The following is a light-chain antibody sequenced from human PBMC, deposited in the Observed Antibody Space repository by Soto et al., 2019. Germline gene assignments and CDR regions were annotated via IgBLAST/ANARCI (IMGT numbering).Light chain of an antibody. V-gene: IGLV2-11*01. J-gene: IGLJ1*01. CDR2: DVS. Sequence: QSALTQPRSVSGSPGQSVTISCTGTSSDVGGYNYVSWYQQHPGKAPKLMIYDVSKRPSGVPDRFSGSKSGNPASLTISGLQAEDEADYYCCSYAGSYTAPYVFGTGTKVTVL. CDR3: CSYAGSYTAPYV. CDR1: SSDVGGYNY.